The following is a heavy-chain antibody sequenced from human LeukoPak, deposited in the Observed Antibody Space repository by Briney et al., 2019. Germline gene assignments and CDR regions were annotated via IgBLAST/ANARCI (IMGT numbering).Heavy chain of an antibody. Sequence: GGSLRLSCAASGFTFSSYWMSWVRQAPGKGLEWVANIKQDGSEKYYVDSVRGRFTISRDNAKNSLYLQMNSLRAEDTAVYYCARDSPLVVVPAAEYYFDYWGQGTLVTVSS. D-gene: IGHD2-2*01. CDR3: ARDSPLVVVPAAEYYFDY. V-gene: IGHV3-7*01. CDR2: IKQDGSEK. J-gene: IGHJ4*02. CDR1: GFTFSSYW.